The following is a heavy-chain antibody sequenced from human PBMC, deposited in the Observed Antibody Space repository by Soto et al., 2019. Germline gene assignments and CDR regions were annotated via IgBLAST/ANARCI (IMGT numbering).Heavy chain of an antibody. Sequence: QVQLVQSGAEVKKPGASVKVSCKASGYTFTSYGISWVRQAPGQGLEWMGWISAYNGNTNYAQKLQGRVTMTTDTSTSIAYMELRSLRSDDTAVYYCARDPYSSSSGPEWLYDYWGQGTLVTVSS. V-gene: IGHV1-18*01. CDR3: ARDPYSSSSGPEWLYDY. J-gene: IGHJ4*02. D-gene: IGHD6-6*01. CDR1: GYTFTSYG. CDR2: ISAYNGNT.